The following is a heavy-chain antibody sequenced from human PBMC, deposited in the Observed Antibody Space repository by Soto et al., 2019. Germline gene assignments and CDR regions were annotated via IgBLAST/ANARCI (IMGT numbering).Heavy chain of an antibody. V-gene: IGHV1-69*13. CDR3: ATGSRIVGAIPLAHGYFDY. D-gene: IGHD1-26*01. CDR1: GGTFSSYA. Sequence: SVKVSCKASGGTFSSYAISWVRQAPGQGLEWMGGIIPIFGTANYAQKFQGRVTITADESTSTAYMELSSLRSEDTAVYYCATGSRIVGAIPLAHGYFDYWGQGTLVTVSS. J-gene: IGHJ4*02. CDR2: IIPIFGTA.